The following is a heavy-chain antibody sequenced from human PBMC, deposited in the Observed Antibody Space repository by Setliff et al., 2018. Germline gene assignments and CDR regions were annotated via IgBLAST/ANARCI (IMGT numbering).Heavy chain of an antibody. CDR3: AREQWLDPPGYYYMDV. CDR1: GYSISSGYI. J-gene: IGHJ6*03. Sequence: SETLSLTCTVSGYSISSGYIWGWIRQPPGKRLEWIGEIIHSGSTNYNPSLKSRVTMSIDTSKNQFSLKLNSVTAADMAVYYCAREQWLDPPGYYYMDVWAKGTTVTVSS. CDR2: IIHSGST. D-gene: IGHD6-19*01. V-gene: IGHV4-38-2*02.